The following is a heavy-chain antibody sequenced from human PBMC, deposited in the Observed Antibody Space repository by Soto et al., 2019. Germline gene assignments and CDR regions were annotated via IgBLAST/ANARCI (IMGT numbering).Heavy chain of an antibody. Sequence: GGSLRLSCAASGFTFSSYEMNWVRQAPGKGLEWVSYISSSGGSTYYADSVKGRFTISRDNSKNTLYLQMNSLRAEDTAVYYCAKALRGSSSWYPVDAFDIWGQGTMVTVSS. D-gene: IGHD6-13*01. CDR2: ISSSGGST. V-gene: IGHV3-23*01. CDR3: AKALRGSSSWYPVDAFDI. CDR1: GFTFSSYE. J-gene: IGHJ3*02.